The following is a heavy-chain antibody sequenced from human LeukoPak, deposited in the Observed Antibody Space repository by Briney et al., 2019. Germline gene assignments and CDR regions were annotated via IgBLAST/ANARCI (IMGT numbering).Heavy chain of an antibody. Sequence: ASVTVSCKASGYTFTGYYMHWVRQAPGQGLEWMGWINPNSGGTNYAQKFQGRVTMTRDTSISTAYMELSRLRSDDTAVYYCARDYYDSSGYYSLETWYYFDYWGQGTLVTVSS. V-gene: IGHV1-2*02. CDR3: ARDYYDSSGYYSLETWYYFDY. J-gene: IGHJ4*02. CDR2: INPNSGGT. CDR1: GYTFTGYY. D-gene: IGHD3-22*01.